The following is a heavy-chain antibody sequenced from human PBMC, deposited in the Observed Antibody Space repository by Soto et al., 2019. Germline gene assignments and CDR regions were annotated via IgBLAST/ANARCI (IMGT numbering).Heavy chain of an antibody. J-gene: IGHJ5*02. V-gene: IGHV3-48*03. D-gene: IGHD6-13*01. CDR1: GFSFSSFA. CDR3: ARDPFLYSSSWYNWFDP. CDR2: ISDDGASI. Sequence: PGGSLRLSCEASGFSFSSFAMNWVRQAPGRGLEWVSYISDDGASIYYADSLKGRFTISRDNAKNTLYLQMNSLRAEDTAVYYCARDPFLYSSSWYNWFDPWGQGTLVTVSS.